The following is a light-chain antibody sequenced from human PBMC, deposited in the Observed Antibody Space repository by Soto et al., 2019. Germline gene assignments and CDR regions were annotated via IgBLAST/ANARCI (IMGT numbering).Light chain of an antibody. Sequence: QSVLTQPASVSGSPGQSITISCTGTSSDVGGYYFVSWYQHHPGKAPKLMIYEVTNRPSGISDRFSGSKSGNTASLTISGLQLEDEADYYCCSYISRSTPVVFGGGTKLTVL. J-gene: IGLJ2*01. CDR2: EVT. CDR1: SSDVGGYYF. CDR3: CSYISRSTPVV. V-gene: IGLV2-14*01.